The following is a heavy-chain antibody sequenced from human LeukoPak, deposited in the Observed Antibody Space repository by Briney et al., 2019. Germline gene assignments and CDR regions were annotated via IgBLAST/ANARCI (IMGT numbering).Heavy chain of an antibody. J-gene: IGHJ4*02. CDR1: GFTFSSYS. V-gene: IGHV3-23*01. CDR3: AKVGDWNDAYYFDY. CDR2: NSGSGGSA. D-gene: IGHD1-1*01. Sequence: PGGSLRLSCAASGFTFSSYSMNWVRQAPGKGLEWVSANSGSGGSAYYADSVKGRFTISRDNSKNTLYLQMNSLRAEDTAVYYGAKVGDWNDAYYFDYWGQGTLVTVSS.